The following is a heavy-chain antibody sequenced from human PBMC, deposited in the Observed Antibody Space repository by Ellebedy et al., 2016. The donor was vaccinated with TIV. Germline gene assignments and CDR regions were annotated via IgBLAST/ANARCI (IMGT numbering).Heavy chain of an antibody. V-gene: IGHV3-74*01. J-gene: IGHJ4*02. Sequence: GESLKISCAVSGFTFSSHWMHWVRQAPGKGLVWVSHINSDGSTTRYADSVKGRFTISRDNAKNTLYLQMNSLRAKDTAVYYCARGQVEDVVRGVSIDDWGQGTLVTVSS. D-gene: IGHD3-10*01. CDR3: ARGQVEDVVRGVSIDD. CDR2: INSDGSTT. CDR1: GFTFSSHW.